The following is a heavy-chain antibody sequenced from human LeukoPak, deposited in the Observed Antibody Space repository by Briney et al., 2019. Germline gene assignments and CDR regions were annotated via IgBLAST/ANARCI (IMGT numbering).Heavy chain of an antibody. J-gene: IGHJ4*02. CDR1: GYSFTACY. CDR2: IHPRRGDT. D-gene: IGHD3-10*01. CDR3: ARDGDYGTGKYYTGCIDS. V-gene: IGHV1-2*02. Sequence: ASVKVSCNTSGYSFTACYIHWVRQAPGQGLEWMGWIHPRRGDTNYAQKFQGRVTMTRDTSISTAYLDLSSLRSDDTAVYYCARDGDYGTGKYYTGCIDSWGQGTPVTVSP.